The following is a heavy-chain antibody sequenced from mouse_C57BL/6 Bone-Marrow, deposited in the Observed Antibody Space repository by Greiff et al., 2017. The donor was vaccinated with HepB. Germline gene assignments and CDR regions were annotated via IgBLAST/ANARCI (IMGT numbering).Heavy chain of an antibody. D-gene: IGHD2-4*01. Sequence: VQLQESGAELVKPGASVKMSCKASGYTFTTYPIEWMKQNHGKSLEWIGNFHPYNDDTKYNEKFKGKATLTVEKSSSTVYLELSRLTSDDSAVYYCARRGLRPYWYFDVWGTGTTVTVSS. V-gene: IGHV1-47*01. J-gene: IGHJ1*03. CDR2: FHPYNDDT. CDR1: GYTFTTYP. CDR3: ARRGLRPYWYFDV.